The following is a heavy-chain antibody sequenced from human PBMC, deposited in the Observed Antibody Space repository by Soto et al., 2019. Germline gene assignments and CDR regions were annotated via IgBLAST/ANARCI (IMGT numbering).Heavy chain of an antibody. V-gene: IGHV3-7*01. CDR2: INQGGREK. CDR3: AKYGSGSYGAYAFDI. D-gene: IGHD3-10*01. J-gene: IGHJ3*02. CDR1: GFTFGSYW. Sequence: EAQLVESGGGLVQPGGSLRLSCAASGFTFGSYWMSWVRQAPGKGLEWVANINQGGREKNYVDSVKGRFSISRDDAEKSHHLQMNSLRAEDTAVYYCAKYGSGSYGAYAFDIWGQGTMVTVSS.